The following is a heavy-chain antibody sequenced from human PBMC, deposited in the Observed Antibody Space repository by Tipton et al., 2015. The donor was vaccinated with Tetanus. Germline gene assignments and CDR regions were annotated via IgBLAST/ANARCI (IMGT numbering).Heavy chain of an antibody. J-gene: IGHJ1*01. CDR3: VRNLVSTGTVDFQP. V-gene: IGHV3-74*01. Sequence: SLRLSCAASGFTFSSYWMHWVRQAPGKGLVWVSRINSDGTVTHYADSVRGRFTISRDNAKNTVYLQMNSLRAEDTAVYYCVRNLVSTGTVDFQPWGQGPLVTVSS. D-gene: IGHD1-7*01. CDR2: INSDGTVT. CDR1: GFTFSSYW.